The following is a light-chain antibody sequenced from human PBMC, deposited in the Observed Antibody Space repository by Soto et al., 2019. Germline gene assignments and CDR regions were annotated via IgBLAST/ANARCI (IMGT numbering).Light chain of an antibody. V-gene: IGKV4-1*01. CDR1: QSVLYRSDNKNY. CDR3: QQYYSTPP. CDR2: WAS. Sequence: DIVMTQSPDSLAVSLGERATINCKSSQSVLYRSDNKNYLAWYQQKPGQPPKLLIYWASTRESGVPDRFSGSGSGKDFPLTISSLQAEDVAVYYCQQYYSTPPFGGGTKWEIK. J-gene: IGKJ4*01.